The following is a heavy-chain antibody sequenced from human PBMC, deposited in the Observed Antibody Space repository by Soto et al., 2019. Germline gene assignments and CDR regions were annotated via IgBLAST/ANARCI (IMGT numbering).Heavy chain of an antibody. CDR3: ARERTFGDNKHNYMDV. CDR2: IWSDGSNE. V-gene: IGHV3-33*01. J-gene: IGHJ6*03. Sequence: QVQLVESGGGVVQPGRSLRLSCAASEFTFSRHGMHWVRQAPGKGLQWVGVIWSDGSNEVYADSVKGRFIISRDNSKNILYLQMNSLRAEDTAVYYCARERTFGDNKHNYMDVWGTGITVTVS. CDR1: EFTFSRHG. D-gene: IGHD3-10*01.